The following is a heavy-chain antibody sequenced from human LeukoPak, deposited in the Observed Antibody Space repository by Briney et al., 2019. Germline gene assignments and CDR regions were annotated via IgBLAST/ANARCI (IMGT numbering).Heavy chain of an antibody. Sequence: SETLSLTCTVSGGSIGSTTYHWGWIRQPPGKGLEWIGSIYYSGSTYYNPSLKSRVTISVDTSKNQFSLKLSSVTAADTAVYYCARRPYYYGSGSYLGWFDPWGQGTLVTVYS. CDR1: GGSIGSTTYH. CDR2: IYYSGST. CDR3: ARRPYYYGSGSYLGWFDP. J-gene: IGHJ5*02. D-gene: IGHD3-10*01. V-gene: IGHV4-39*01.